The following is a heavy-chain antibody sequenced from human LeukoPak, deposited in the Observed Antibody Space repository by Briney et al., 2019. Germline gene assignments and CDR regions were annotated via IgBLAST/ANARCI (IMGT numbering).Heavy chain of an antibody. CDR3: AIRIAAAGLDY. J-gene: IGHJ4*02. CDR2: IYYSGST. D-gene: IGHD6-13*01. V-gene: IGHV4-39*01. Sequence: SETLSLTCTVSGGSISSSSYYWGWIRQSPGKGLEWIGSIYYSGSTYYNPSLKSRVTISVDTSKNQFSLKLSSVTAADTAVYYCAIRIAAAGLDYWGQGTLVTVSS. CDR1: GGSISSSSYY.